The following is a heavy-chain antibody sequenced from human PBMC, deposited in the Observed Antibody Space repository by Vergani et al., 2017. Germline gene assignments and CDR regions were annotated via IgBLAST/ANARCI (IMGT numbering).Heavy chain of an antibody. V-gene: IGHV3-7*01. CDR3: AREKFTAATTSPLDY. J-gene: IGHJ4*02. Sequence: EVQLLESGGGLVQPGGSLRLSCAASGFTFSSYWMSWVRQAPGKGLEWVANIKQDGSEKYYVDSVKGRFTISRDNAKNSLYLQMNSLRAEDTAVYYCAREKFTAATTSPLDYWGEGTLVTVSS. CDR2: IKQDGSEK. D-gene: IGHD5-12*01. CDR1: GFTFSSYW.